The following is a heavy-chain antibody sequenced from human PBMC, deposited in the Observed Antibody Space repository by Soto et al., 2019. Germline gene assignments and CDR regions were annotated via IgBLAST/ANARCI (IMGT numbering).Heavy chain of an antibody. CDR3: ARGSRIRIPAASGRDYYYHGLDV. D-gene: IGHD2-15*01. CDR2: INHRGSI. J-gene: IGHJ6*02. V-gene: IGHV4-34*01. CDR1: GGSFSGYY. Sequence: QVQLQQWGAGLLKPSETLSLNCAVYGGSFSGYYWSWIRQPPGKGLAWIGEINHRGSINYNPSLKRRVTMSVETSKNQFSLKLNSVTAADTAVFYCARGSRIRIPAASGRDYYYHGLDVWGQGTAVTVSS.